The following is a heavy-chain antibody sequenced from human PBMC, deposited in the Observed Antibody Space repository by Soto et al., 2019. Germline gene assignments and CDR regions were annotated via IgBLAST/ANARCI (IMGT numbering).Heavy chain of an antibody. CDR1: GFTFSSYA. CDR3: ARYSTGWFDAFDI. V-gene: IGHV3-23*01. CDR2: ISGSGGST. J-gene: IGHJ3*02. D-gene: IGHD6-19*01. Sequence: GGSLRLSCAASGFTFSSYAMSWVRQAPGKGLEWVSGVSGISGSGGSTYYADSVKGRFTISRDNSKNTLYLQMNSLRVEDTAIYYCARYSTGWFDAFDIWGQGTMVTVSS.